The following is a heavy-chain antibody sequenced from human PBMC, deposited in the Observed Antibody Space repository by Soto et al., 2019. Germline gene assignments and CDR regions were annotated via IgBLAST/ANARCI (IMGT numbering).Heavy chain of an antibody. J-gene: IGHJ6*02. CDR1: GYTFTSYA. CDR3: ARELNSRVAPSYGMDG. D-gene: IGHD2-21*01. Sequence: ASVKVSCKASGYTFTSYAMHWVRQAPGQRLEWMGWINAGNGNTKYSQRFQGRVTLTRDTSASTAYMELSSLRSEDTAVYYCARELNSRVAPSYGMDGWGQGTTVTVS. CDR2: INAGNGNT. V-gene: IGHV1-3*01.